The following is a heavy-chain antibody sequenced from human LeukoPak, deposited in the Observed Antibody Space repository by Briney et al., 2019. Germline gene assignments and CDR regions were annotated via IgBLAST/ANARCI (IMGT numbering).Heavy chain of an antibody. J-gene: IGHJ6*02. D-gene: IGHD4-17*01. CDR1: GGSISSYY. CDR3: ARVRAPSFDYYGMDV. Sequence: SETLSLTCTVSGGSISSYYWSWIRQPPGKGLEWIGYIYYSGSTSYNPSLKSRVTISVDTSKNQFSLKLSSVTAADTAVYYCARVRAPSFDYYGMDVWGQGTTVTVSS. V-gene: IGHV4-59*01. CDR2: IYYSGST.